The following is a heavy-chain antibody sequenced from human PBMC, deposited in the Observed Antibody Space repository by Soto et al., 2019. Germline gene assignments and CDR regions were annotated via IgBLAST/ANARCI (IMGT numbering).Heavy chain of an antibody. V-gene: IGHV1-69*01. CDR1: GGSFGNSA. CDR2: FIPVYRTL. J-gene: IGHJ4*02. D-gene: IGHD3-3*01. CDR3: ATGVIWIGYFTVDS. Sequence: QVLLVQSGAEVKKPGSSVKISCKASGGSFGNSAINWVRQTPGQGLEWLGGFIPVYRTLNYAQKFQGRVTITADESTGTAYMTLNSLASNDTAVYYCATGVIWIGYFTVDSWGQGNRVTVSS.